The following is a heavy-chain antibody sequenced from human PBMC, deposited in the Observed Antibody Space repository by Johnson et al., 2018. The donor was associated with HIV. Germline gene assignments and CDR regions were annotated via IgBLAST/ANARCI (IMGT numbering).Heavy chain of an antibody. CDR2: ISYDGSNK. J-gene: IGHJ3*02. V-gene: IGHV3-30-3*01. D-gene: IGHD3-22*01. CDR3: AKDLQDYYDSSGHDAFDI. Sequence: MLLVESGGGVVPPGRSLRLSCAASGFTFSSYAMHWVRQAPGKGLEWVAVISYDGSNKYYADSVKGRFTISRDNSKNTLYLQMNSLRAEDTAVYYCAKDLQDYYDSSGHDAFDIWGQGTVVTVSS. CDR1: GFTFSSYA.